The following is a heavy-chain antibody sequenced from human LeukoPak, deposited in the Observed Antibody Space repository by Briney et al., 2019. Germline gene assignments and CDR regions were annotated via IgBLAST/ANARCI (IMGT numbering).Heavy chain of an antibody. J-gene: IGHJ1*01. V-gene: IGHV3-43*01. Sequence: GGSLRLSCAASGFSFRGYTMHWVRQAPGKGLEWVSLISWNGYSTSYGASVEGRFTISRDNNKGALNLQMNSLRAEDTAVYYCATPLSSGWYEGYFQHWGQGTLVTVSS. CDR2: ISWNGYST. D-gene: IGHD6-19*01. CDR3: ATPLSSGWYEGYFQH. CDR1: GFSFRGYT.